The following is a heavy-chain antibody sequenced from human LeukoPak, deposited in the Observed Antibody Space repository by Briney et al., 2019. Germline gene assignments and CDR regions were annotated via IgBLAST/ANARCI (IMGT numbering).Heavy chain of an antibody. J-gene: IGHJ4*02. V-gene: IGHV4-59*08. D-gene: IGHD3-10*01. Sequence: SETLSLTCTVSGGSISGHYWRWIRQPPGKELEWIAYVYYTGTTHYNPSLKSRVTISVDRSKNQLSLKLTSVTAADTAVYYCARHAYSSGSQTFDSWGQGTLATVSS. CDR2: VYYTGTT. CDR1: GGSISGHY. CDR3: ARHAYSSGSQTFDS.